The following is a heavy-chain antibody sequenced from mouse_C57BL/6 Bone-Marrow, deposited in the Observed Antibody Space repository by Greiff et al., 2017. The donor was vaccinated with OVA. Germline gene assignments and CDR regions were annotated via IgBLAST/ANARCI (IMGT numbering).Heavy chain of an antibody. CDR2: INYDGSST. Sequence: EVQLQESEGGLVQPGSSMKLSCTASGFTFSDYYMAWVRQVPEKGLEWVANINYDGSSTYYLDSLKSRFIISRDNAKNILYLQMSSLKSEDTATYYCARDGAWFAYWGQGTLVTVSA. V-gene: IGHV5-16*01. J-gene: IGHJ3*01. CDR3: ARDGAWFAY. CDR1: GFTFSDYY.